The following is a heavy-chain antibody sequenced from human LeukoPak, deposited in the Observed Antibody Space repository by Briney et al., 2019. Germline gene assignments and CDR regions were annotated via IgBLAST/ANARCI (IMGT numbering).Heavy chain of an antibody. CDR2: INTGGTT. CDR3: AKGGGIYSGTYLAY. J-gene: IGHJ4*02. CDR1: GFTFSSYA. D-gene: IGHD1-26*01. V-gene: IGHV3-23*01. Sequence: GGSLRLSCAASGFTFSSYAMSWVRQAPGKGLEWVSVINTGGTTYYADSVKGRFTISRDNSKNTLYLQMNSLRAEDTAVYYCAKGGGIYSGTYLAYWGQGTLVT.